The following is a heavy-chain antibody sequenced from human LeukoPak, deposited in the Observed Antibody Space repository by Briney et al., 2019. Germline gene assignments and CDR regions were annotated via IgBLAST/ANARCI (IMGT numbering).Heavy chain of an antibody. CDR2: IIPILGIA. D-gene: IGHD3-10*01. Sequence: GASVKVSCKASGGTFSSYAISWVRQAPGQGLEWMGRIIPILGIANYAQKFQGRVTITADKSTSTAYMELSSLRSEDTAVYYCARVPVYGSGSPGIQLDDYWGQGTLVTVSS. CDR3: ARVPVYGSGSPGIQLDDY. V-gene: IGHV1-69*04. CDR1: GGTFSSYA. J-gene: IGHJ4*02.